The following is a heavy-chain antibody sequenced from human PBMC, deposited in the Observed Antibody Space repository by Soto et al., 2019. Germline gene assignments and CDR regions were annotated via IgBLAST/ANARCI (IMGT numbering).Heavy chain of an antibody. CDR3: ARLWTGNYSSTSYGDFNI. CDR1: GYSFTSYW. D-gene: IGHD6-13*01. V-gene: IGHV5-51*01. CDR2: IYPGDSDT. J-gene: IGHJ3*02. Sequence: GESLKISCKGSGYSFTSYWIGWVRQMPGKGLDWMGIIYPGDSDTRYSPSFQGQVTLSADKSISTAYLQWSSLKAPDTAMYYCARLWTGNYSSTSYGDFNIWGPGTMETVSS.